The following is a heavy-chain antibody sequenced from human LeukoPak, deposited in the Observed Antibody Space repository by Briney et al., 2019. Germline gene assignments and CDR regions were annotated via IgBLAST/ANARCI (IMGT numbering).Heavy chain of an antibody. J-gene: IGHJ4*02. V-gene: IGHV3-23*01. Sequence: GGSLRLSCAASGFTFDDYGMTWVRQAPGKGLEWVSAISGRGGNTYYADSVKGRFTISRDNSKNTLYLQMNSLRAEDTAIYYCAKAPPYCGGDCYSWYFDYWGQGTLVTVSS. CDR2: ISGRGGNT. CDR3: AKAPPYCGGDCYSWYFDY. D-gene: IGHD2-21*02. CDR1: GFTFDDYG.